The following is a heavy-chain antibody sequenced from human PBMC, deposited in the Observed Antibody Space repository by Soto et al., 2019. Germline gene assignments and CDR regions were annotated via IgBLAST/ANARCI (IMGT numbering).Heavy chain of an antibody. CDR2: ISGYNGNT. J-gene: IGHJ6*02. Sequence: QVQLVQSRGEVKKPGASVKVYCKTSGYSFTTYGISWVRQAPGQGLEWMGWISGYNGNTNYAQNLQGRVTMTTDTSTSTAYMELRSLRSDDTAVYYCAREGPAPYYYYGMDVWGQGRTVTVSS. CDR1: GYSFTTYG. V-gene: IGHV1-18*01. CDR3: AREGPAPYYYYGMDV.